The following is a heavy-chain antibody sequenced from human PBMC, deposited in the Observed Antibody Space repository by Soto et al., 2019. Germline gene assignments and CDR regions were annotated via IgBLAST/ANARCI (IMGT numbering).Heavy chain of an antibody. J-gene: IGHJ3*01. CDR3: ARGVAALPVFAFDF. CDR2: VYWNDDK. D-gene: IGHD6-6*01. Sequence: SGPRLVNPTQTLTLTCTLSGISLSTSGVGLGWIRQTPGKALEWLALVYWNDDKHYSPSLKSRLTITKDTSKNQAVLTMTNMDPVDTATYYCARGVAALPVFAFDFWGQGTVVTVSS. V-gene: IGHV2-5*01. CDR1: GISLSTSGVG.